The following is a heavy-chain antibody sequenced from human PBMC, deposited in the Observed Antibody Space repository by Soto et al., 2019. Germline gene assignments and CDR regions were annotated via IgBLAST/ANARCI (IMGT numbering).Heavy chain of an antibody. V-gene: IGHV4-34*01. CDR3: ARGSGSHDY. Sequence: SETLSLTCAVYGGSFSGYYWSWIRQPPGKGLEWIGEINHSGSTNYNPSLKSRVTISVDTSKNQFSLKLSSVTAADTAVYYCARGSGSHDYWGQGTLVTVSS. CDR2: INHSGST. CDR1: GGSFSGYY. D-gene: IGHD6-13*01. J-gene: IGHJ4*02.